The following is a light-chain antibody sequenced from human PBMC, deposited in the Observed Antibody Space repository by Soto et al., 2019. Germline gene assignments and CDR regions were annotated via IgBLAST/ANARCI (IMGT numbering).Light chain of an antibody. Sequence: EIVMTQSPVTLSLSPGERATLSCRASQSVSSSLAWFQQKPGQAPRLLIYGASSRATGIPARFSGSGSGTEFTLTISSLQSEDFAFYYCQQYNDWPWTFGQGTKVDIK. CDR3: QQYNDWPWT. CDR1: QSVSSS. V-gene: IGKV3-15*01. J-gene: IGKJ1*01. CDR2: GAS.